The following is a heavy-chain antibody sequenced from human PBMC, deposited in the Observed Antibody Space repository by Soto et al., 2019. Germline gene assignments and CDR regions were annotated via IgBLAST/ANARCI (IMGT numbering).Heavy chain of an antibody. CDR3: ARARRRGGITAAPGAFDI. D-gene: IGHD6-13*01. CDR2: IYSGGST. V-gene: IGHV3-66*01. J-gene: IGHJ3*02. Sequence: GGSLRLSCAASGFTVSSNYMSWVRQAPGKGLEWVSVIYSGGSTYYADSVKGRFTISRDNSKNTLYLQMNSLRAEDTAVFYCARARRRGGITAAPGAFDIWGQGTMVTVSS. CDR1: GFTVSSNY.